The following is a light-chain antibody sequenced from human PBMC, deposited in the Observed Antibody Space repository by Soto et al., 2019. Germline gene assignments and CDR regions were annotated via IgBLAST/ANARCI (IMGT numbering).Light chain of an antibody. Sequence: QSALTQPPSASGSPGQSVTISCTGTSSDVGGYNFVSWYQQHPGKAPKLMIYEVSKRPSGVPDHFSGSKSGNTASLTVSGLQAEDEAHYYCSSYAGSNNFVVFGGGTQLTVL. V-gene: IGLV2-8*01. CDR3: SSYAGSNNFVV. CDR1: SSDVGGYNF. CDR2: EVS. J-gene: IGLJ2*01.